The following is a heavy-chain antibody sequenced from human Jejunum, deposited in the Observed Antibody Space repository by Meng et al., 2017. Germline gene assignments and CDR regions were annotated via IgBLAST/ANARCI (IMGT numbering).Heavy chain of an antibody. CDR3: ARELISYAFDY. CDR1: GYTFTDYY. CDR2: INTRTGGT. V-gene: IGHV1-2*06. Sequence: QLQLVQSAAEVKEPGASVKVSCKASGYTFTDYYLYWVRQAPGQGLEWMGRINTRTGGTIYTQKFYGRVTMTRDTSISTAYMELSRLRSDDTAVYYCARELISYAFDYWGQGSLVTVSS. D-gene: IGHD1-26*01. J-gene: IGHJ4*02.